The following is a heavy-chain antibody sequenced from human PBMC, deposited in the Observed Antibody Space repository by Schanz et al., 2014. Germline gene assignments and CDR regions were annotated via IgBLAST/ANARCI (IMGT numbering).Heavy chain of an antibody. CDR2: INPSGGST. V-gene: IGHV1-46*03. CDR3: AREPVDAAAGGNY. D-gene: IGHD6-13*01. J-gene: IGHJ4*02. CDR1: GYTFTSDS. Sequence: QVQLVQSGAEVKKPGASVKVSCKASGYTFTSDSMHWVRQAQGQGLEWMRLINPSGGSTTYAQKFQGRVTVTRDTSTSTVYMESSSLRADDTAVYFCAREPVDAAAGGNYWGQGTPVTVSS.